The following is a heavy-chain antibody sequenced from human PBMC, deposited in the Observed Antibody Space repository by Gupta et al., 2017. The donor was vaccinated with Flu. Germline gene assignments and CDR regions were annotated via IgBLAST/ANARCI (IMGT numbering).Heavy chain of an antibody. CDR3: AKDIGYCSSTSCYFDAFDI. Sequence: EVQLVESGGGLVQPGRSLRLSCAASGFTFDDYAMHWVRQAPGKGLEWVSGISWNSGNIGYADSVKGRFTISRDNAKNSLYLQMNSLRAEDTALYYCAKDIGYCSSTSCYFDAFDIWGQGTMVTVSS. V-gene: IGHV3-9*01. CDR1: GFTFDDYA. CDR2: ISWNSGNI. D-gene: IGHD2-2*01. J-gene: IGHJ3*02.